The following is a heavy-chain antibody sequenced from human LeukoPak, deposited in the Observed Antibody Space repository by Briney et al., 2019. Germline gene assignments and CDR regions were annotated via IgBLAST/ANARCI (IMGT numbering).Heavy chain of an antibody. D-gene: IGHD1-26*01. CDR1: GDSINSYY. J-gene: IGHJ5*02. CDR3: ARALSGSYGQLNL. Sequence: SETLSLTCTVSGDSINSYYWSWIRQPPGKGLEWIGYIYYSGSTNYNPSLKSRVTISVDTSKNQFSLKLSSVTAADTALYYCARALSGSYGQLNLWGQGTLVTVSS. V-gene: IGHV4-59*01. CDR2: IYYSGST.